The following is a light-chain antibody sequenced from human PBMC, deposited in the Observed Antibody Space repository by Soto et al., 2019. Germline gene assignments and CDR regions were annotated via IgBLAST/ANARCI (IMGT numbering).Light chain of an antibody. Sequence: QSVLTQPPSASGSPGQSVTISCTGTSSDVGGYNYVSWYQQHPGKAPKLMISEVSKRPPGVPDRFSGSKSGNTPFLPVSGLQAVDEADYYCGSYDGINTCDFGPGTKVTVL. V-gene: IGLV2-8*01. CDR3: GSYDGINTCD. J-gene: IGLJ1*01. CDR1: SSDVGGYNY. CDR2: EVS.